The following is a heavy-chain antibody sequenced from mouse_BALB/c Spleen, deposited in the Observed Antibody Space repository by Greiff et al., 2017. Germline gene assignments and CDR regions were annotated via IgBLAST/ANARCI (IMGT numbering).Heavy chain of an antibody. CDR2: ISSGGSYT. J-gene: IGHJ1*01. D-gene: IGHD4-1*01. CDR1: GFTFSSYG. V-gene: IGHV5-6*02. Sequence: DVMLVESGGDLVKPGGSLKLSCAASGFTFSSYGMSWVRQTPDKRLEWVATISSGGSYTYYPDSVKGRFTISRDNAKNTLYLQMSSLKSEDTAMYYCARLLTGDWYFDVWGAGTTVTVSS. CDR3: ARLLTGDWYFDV.